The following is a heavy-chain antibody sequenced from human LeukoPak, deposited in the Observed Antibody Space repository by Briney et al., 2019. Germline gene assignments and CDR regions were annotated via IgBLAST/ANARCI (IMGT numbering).Heavy chain of an antibody. J-gene: IGHJ4*02. D-gene: IGHD2-15*01. CDR2: IGGSGGST. V-gene: IGHV3-23*01. Sequence: GGSLRLSCTASGFTFSSYAMSWVRQAPGKGLEWVSAIGGSGGSTYYADSEKGRFTISRDNSKNTLYLQMSSLRAEDTAVYYCANRCVSNGSCGGGSCYSNLDYWGQGTLVTVSS. CDR1: GFTFSSYA. CDR3: ANRCVSNGSCGGGSCYSNLDY.